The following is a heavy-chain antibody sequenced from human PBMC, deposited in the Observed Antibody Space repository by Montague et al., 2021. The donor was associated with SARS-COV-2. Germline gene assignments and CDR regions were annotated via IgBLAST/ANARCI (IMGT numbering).Heavy chain of an antibody. D-gene: IGHD6-13*01. V-gene: IGHV4-39*01. CDR3: ATHRQHHNH. J-gene: IGHJ5*02. Sequence: SETLSLTCSVSGDSIRSSGYYWGWTRQPPGKGLEWIGTVYYSGSTNYNPSLKSRVTMPVDTSKNQFSLKLIAVTAADTAVYFCATHRQHHNHWGQGAMVAVSS. CDR2: VYYSGST. CDR1: GDSIRSSGYY.